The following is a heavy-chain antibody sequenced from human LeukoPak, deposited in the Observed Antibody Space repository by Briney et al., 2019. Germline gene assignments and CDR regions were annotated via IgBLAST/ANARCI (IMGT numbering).Heavy chain of an antibody. CDR3: VGGVYYYGPFDY. V-gene: IGHV4-39*01. J-gene: IGHJ4*02. CDR1: GGSISSSSYY. CDR2: IYYSGST. Sequence: SETLSLTCTVSGGSISSSSYYWGWIRQPPGKGLEWIGSIYYSGSTYYNPSLKSRVTISVDTSKNQFSLKLSSVTAADTAVYYCVGGVYYYGPFDYWGQGTLVTVS. D-gene: IGHD3-10*01.